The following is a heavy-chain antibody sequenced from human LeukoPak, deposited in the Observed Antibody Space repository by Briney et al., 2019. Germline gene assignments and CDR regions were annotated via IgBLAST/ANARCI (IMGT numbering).Heavy chain of an antibody. CDR3: ARDLYVDIVATYPLGGGKESVSGLTYGMDV. Sequence: GASVKVSCKASGGTFGSYAISWVRQAPGQGLEWMGRIIPILGIANYAQKFQGRVTITADKSTSTAYMELSSLRSEDTAVYYCARDLYVDIVATYPLGGGKESVSGLTYGMDVWGQGTTVTVSS. D-gene: IGHD5-12*01. CDR2: IIPILGIA. V-gene: IGHV1-69*04. J-gene: IGHJ6*02. CDR1: GGTFGSYA.